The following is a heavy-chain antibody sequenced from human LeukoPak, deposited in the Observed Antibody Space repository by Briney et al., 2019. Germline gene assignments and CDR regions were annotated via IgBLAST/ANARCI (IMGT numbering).Heavy chain of an antibody. CDR1: GFTFRSYD. Sequence: GGSLRLSCAASGFTFRSYDMHWVRQAPGKGLEWVAFIRNDGSIKYYADSVKGRFTISRDNSKNTLYVQMNSLRAEDTAVYYCAKPVAGTTEDYWGQGTLVTVSS. V-gene: IGHV3-30*02. CDR2: IRNDGSIK. D-gene: IGHD6-19*01. J-gene: IGHJ4*02. CDR3: AKPVAGTTEDY.